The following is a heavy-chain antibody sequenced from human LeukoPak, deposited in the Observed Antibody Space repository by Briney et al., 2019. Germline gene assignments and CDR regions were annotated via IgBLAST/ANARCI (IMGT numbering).Heavy chain of an antibody. CDR1: GGSFSGYY. CDR2: INHSGST. V-gene: IGHV4-34*01. Sequence: SETLSLSCAVYGGSFSGYYWSWIRQPAGKGLEWIGEINHSGSTNYNPSLKSRVTISVDTSKNQFSLKLSSVTAADTAVYYCARFPRYCSGGSCYSGFGYWGQGTLVTVSS. CDR3: ARFPRYCSGGSCYSGFGY. D-gene: IGHD2-15*01. J-gene: IGHJ4*02.